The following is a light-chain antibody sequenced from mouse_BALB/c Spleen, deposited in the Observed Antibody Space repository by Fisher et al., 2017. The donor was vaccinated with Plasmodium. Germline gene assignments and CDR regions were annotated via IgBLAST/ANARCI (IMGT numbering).Light chain of an antibody. CDR3: QQSNRWPLT. V-gene: IGKV5-43*01. J-gene: IGKJ5*01. CDR2: YTS. Sequence: KLHWYQQKSHESLRLLINYTSQSISGIPSRFSGSGSGTDFTLSINSMETEDFGMYFCQQSNRWPLTFGAGTKLELK. CDR1: K.